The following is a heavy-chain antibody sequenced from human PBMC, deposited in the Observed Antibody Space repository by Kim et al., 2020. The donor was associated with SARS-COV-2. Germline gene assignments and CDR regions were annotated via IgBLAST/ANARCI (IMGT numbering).Heavy chain of an antibody. CDR1: GGSFSRYY. D-gene: IGHD1-26*01. Sequence: SETLSLTCAVYGGSFSRYYWSWIRQPPGKGLEWIGEIYHSGRTYYTPSLKNRVAISMDTAKSQFSLHLTSVTAADTAIYYCARGGSTTMILRVWGQGNLVTVSS. J-gene: IGHJ4*02. CDR3: ARGGSTTMILRV. V-gene: IGHV4-34*01. CDR2: IYHSGRT.